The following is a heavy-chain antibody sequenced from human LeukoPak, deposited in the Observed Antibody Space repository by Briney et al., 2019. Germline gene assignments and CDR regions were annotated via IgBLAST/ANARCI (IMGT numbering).Heavy chain of an antibody. Sequence: GESLRLSCAAPGFTFSSYAMSWVRQAPGKGLEWVSTITGSGGSTYYADSVKGRFTISRDNSKNTLDLQMNSLRAEDTAVYYCAKYLRYLDYWGQGTLVTVSS. J-gene: IGHJ4*02. D-gene: IGHD2-8*01. CDR3: AKYLRYLDY. CDR2: ITGSGGST. CDR1: GFTFSSYA. V-gene: IGHV3-23*01.